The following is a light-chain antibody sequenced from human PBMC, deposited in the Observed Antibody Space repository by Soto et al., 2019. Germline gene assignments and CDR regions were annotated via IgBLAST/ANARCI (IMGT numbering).Light chain of an antibody. CDR1: QSVINNY. Sequence: EIVLTQSPGTLSLSPGERATLSCRASQSVINNYLAWYQQKSGQAPRLLIYDASTRATGIPDRFSGSGSGTDFNLTISRLEAEDFAVYYCQQYVTSPWTFGQGTKVDIK. CDR2: DAS. V-gene: IGKV3-20*01. CDR3: QQYVTSPWT. J-gene: IGKJ1*01.